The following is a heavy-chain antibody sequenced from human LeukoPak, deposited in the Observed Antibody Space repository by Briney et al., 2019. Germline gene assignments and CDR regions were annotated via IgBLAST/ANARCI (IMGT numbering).Heavy chain of an antibody. CDR2: IHSDGSGA. V-gene: IGHV3-74*01. J-gene: IGHJ4*02. Sequence: GGSLRLSCAASGFTFSHYWMNWVRQAPGKGLECVSHIHSDGSGANYADSVKGRFTISRDNAKNTLYLEMNSLRADDTAVYCCARAAYNSGPDYWGLGTLVTVSS. CDR3: ARAAYNSGPDY. D-gene: IGHD6-19*01. CDR1: GFTFSHYW.